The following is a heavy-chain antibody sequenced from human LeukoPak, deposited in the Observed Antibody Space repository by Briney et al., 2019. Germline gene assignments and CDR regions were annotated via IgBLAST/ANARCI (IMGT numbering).Heavy chain of an antibody. J-gene: IGHJ4*02. CDR3: AKVGGSGYSYGYYFDY. D-gene: IGHD5-18*01. CDR2: ISWNSGSI. CDR1: GFTFDDYA. Sequence: GRSLRLSCAASGFTFDDYAMHWVRQAPGKGREWGSGISWNSGSIGYADSVKGRFTISRDNAKNSLYLQMNSLRAEDTALYYCAKVGGSGYSYGYYFDYWGQGTLVTVSS. V-gene: IGHV3-9*01.